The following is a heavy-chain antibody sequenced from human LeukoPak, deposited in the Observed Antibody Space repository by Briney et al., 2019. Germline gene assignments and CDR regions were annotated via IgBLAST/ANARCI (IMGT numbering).Heavy chain of an antibody. CDR1: GGSISSSSYY. Sequence: SETLSLTXTVSGGSISSSSYYWGWIRQPPGKGLEWIGSIYYSGSTYYNPSLKSRVTISVDTSKNQFSLKLSSVTAADTAVYYCARPREAYSSSFGYYYYMDVWGKGTTVTVSS. CDR2: IYYSGST. CDR3: ARPREAYSSSFGYYYYMDV. V-gene: IGHV4-39*01. J-gene: IGHJ6*03. D-gene: IGHD6-6*01.